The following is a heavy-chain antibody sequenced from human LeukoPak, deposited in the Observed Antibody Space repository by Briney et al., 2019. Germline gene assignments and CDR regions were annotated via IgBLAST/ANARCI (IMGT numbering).Heavy chain of an antibody. CDR2: MNPNSGNT. V-gene: IGHV1-8*01. J-gene: IGHJ4*02. CDR3: ARFGSGSYLADY. D-gene: IGHD1-26*01. Sequence: RASVKVSCKASGYTFTSYDINWVRQATGQGLEWMGWMNPNSGNTGYAQKFQGRVTMTRNTSISTAYMELSSLRSEDTAVYYCARFGSGSYLADYWGQGTLVTVSS. CDR1: GYTFTSYD.